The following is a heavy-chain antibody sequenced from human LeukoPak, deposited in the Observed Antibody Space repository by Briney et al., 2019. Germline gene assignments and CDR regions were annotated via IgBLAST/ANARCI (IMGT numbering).Heavy chain of an antibody. V-gene: IGHV3-7*01. CDR2: IKEDGSEK. J-gene: IGHJ4*02. CDR1: GFTFSSYW. D-gene: IGHD6-13*01. Sequence: GGTLRLSCAASGFTFSSYWMSCVRQAPGQGLKWWANIKEDGSEKYYVDSVKGRFTISSDNAKNSLYLQMNSLRADDTAVYYCARGPLVAAAGTSWGQGTLVTVSS. CDR3: ARGPLVAAAGTS.